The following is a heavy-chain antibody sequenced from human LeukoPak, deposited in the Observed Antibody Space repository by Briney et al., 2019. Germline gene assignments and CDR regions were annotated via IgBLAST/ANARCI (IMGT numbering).Heavy chain of an antibody. V-gene: IGHV1-69*05. J-gene: IGHJ3*02. D-gene: IGHD5-24*01. CDR3: AGDVEDGYKDAFDI. CDR1: GGTFSSYA. CDR2: IIPIFGTA. Sequence: SVKVSCKASGGTFSSYAISWVRQAPGQGLEWMGRIIPIFGTANYAQKFQGRVTITTDESTSTAYMELSSLRSEDTAVYYCAGDVEDGYKDAFDIWGQGTMVTVSS.